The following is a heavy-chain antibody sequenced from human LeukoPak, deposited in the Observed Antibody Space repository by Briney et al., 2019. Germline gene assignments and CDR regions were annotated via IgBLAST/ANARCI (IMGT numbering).Heavy chain of an antibody. CDR1: SGSISSGGYS. D-gene: IGHD2-15*01. CDR3: ARKDIVGGYFDY. V-gene: IGHV4-30-2*01. Sequence: SETLSLTCAVSSGSISSGGYSWIWIRQPPGKGLEWIGYIYHSGSTYYNPSLKSRVTISVDRSKNQFSLKLSSVTAADTAVYYCARKDIVGGYFDYWGQGTLVTVSS. CDR2: IYHSGST. J-gene: IGHJ4*02.